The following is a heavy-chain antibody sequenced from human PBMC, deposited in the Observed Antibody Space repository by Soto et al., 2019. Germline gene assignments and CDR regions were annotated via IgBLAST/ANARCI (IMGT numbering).Heavy chain of an antibody. V-gene: IGHV3-33*01. CDR1: GFTFSSYG. J-gene: IGHJ6*03. CDR3: ARARGAVPSGYYYYYMDV. D-gene: IGHD3-16*01. CDR2: IWYDGSNK. Sequence: PGGSLRLSCAASGFTFSSYGMHWVRQAPGKGLEWVAVIWYDGSNKYYADSVKGRFTISRDNSKNTLYLQMNSLRAEDTAVYYWARARGAVPSGYYYYYMDVWGKGTTVTVSS.